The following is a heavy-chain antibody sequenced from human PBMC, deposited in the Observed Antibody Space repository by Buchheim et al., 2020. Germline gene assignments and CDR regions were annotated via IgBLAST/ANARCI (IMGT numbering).Heavy chain of an antibody. CDR1: GGSLDGSY. V-gene: IGHV4-34*02. D-gene: IGHD4-17*01. CDR2: INHGGST. CDR3: ARERHDYGDLGRYFDL. Sequence: QVQLQQWGAGLLKPSETLSLTCAVYGGSLDGSYWSWIRQSPGKRLEWIGEINHGGSTNYNPSLKSRVTISVDTSKNQFSLKLSSVTAADTAVYYCARERHDYGDLGRYFDLWGRGTL. J-gene: IGHJ2*01.